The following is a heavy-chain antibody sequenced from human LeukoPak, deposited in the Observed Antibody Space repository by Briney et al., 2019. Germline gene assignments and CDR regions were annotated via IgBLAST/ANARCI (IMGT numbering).Heavy chain of an antibody. J-gene: IGHJ4*02. D-gene: IGHD3-22*01. CDR2: ISWNSGSI. Sequence: PGRSLRLSCAASGFTFDDYAMHWVRQAPGKGLEWVSGISWNSGSIGYADSVKGRFTVSRDNAKNSLYLQMNSLRAEDMALYYCAKDISHYYDGSGPYFDYWGQGTLVTVSS. CDR1: GFTFDDYA. V-gene: IGHV3-9*03. CDR3: AKDISHYYDGSGPYFDY.